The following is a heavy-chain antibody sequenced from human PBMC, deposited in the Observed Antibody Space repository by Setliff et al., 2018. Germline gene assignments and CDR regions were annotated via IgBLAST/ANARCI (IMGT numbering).Heavy chain of an antibody. J-gene: IGHJ5*02. Sequence: ASVKVSCNVSGYTLTELSMHWVRQAPGKGLEWMGGFDPEDGETIYAQKFQGRVTMTEDTSTDTAYMELSSLRSEDTAVYYCATDKMAVAGTWFDPWGQGTLVTVSS. CDR3: ATDKMAVAGTWFDP. V-gene: IGHV1-24*01. CDR2: FDPEDGET. D-gene: IGHD6-19*01. CDR1: GYTLTELS.